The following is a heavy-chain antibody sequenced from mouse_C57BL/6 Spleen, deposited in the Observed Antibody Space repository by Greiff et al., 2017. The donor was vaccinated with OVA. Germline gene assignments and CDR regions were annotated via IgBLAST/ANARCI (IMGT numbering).Heavy chain of an antibody. J-gene: IGHJ3*01. CDR2: ISSGSSTI. CDR3: ARGYYDYDGWFAY. CDR1: GFTFSDYG. D-gene: IGHD2-4*01. Sequence: EVQLQQSGGGLVKPGGSLKLSCAASGFTFSDYGMHWVRQAPEKGLEWVAYISSGSSTIYYADTVKGRFTISRDNAKNTLFLQMTSLRSEDTAMYYCARGYYDYDGWFAYWGQGTLVTVSA. V-gene: IGHV5-17*01.